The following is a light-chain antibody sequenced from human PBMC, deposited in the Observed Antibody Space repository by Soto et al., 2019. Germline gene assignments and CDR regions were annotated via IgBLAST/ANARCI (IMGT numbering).Light chain of an antibody. V-gene: IGKV4-1*01. CDR1: QSVLYSSNNKNY. J-gene: IGKJ5*01. CDR3: QQYYSTPIT. CDR2: WAS. Sequence: DIVMTQSPDSLAVSLGERATINCKSSQSVLYSSNNKNYLTWYQQKPGQPPKLLIYWASTRESGVPDRFSGSGSGKDFTLTISNLQAEDVEVYYCQQYYSTPITFGQGTRLEIK.